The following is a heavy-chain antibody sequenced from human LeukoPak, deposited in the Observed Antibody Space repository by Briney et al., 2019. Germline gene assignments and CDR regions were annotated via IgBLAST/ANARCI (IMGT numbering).Heavy chain of an antibody. D-gene: IGHD4-17*01. CDR1: GGSISSYY. V-gene: IGHV4-59*01. CDR2: IYYSGST. CDR3: ARGDYAYNYFDY. Sequence: SETLSLTCTVSGGSISSYYWSWIRQPPGKGLEWIGYIYYSGSTNYNPSLKSRVTISVDTSKNQFSLKLSSVTAADTAVYYCARGDYAYNYFDYWGQGTLITVSS. J-gene: IGHJ4*02.